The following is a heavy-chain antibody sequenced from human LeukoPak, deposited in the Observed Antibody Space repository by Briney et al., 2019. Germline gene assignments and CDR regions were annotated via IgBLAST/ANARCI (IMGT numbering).Heavy chain of an antibody. D-gene: IGHD2-2*02. J-gene: IGHJ5*02. V-gene: IGHV4-34*01. CDR2: INHSGST. CDR1: GGSFSGYY. CDR3: SRRAPRCCSSTSCYKGARNWFDP. Sequence: SETLSLTCAVYGGSFSGYYWSWIRQPPGKGLEWIGEINHSGSTNYYPALKNRRTISVDTSNNHFSLQQSSITTADAAAYYYSRRAPRCCSSTSCYKGARNWFDPCGQGTLVTVSS.